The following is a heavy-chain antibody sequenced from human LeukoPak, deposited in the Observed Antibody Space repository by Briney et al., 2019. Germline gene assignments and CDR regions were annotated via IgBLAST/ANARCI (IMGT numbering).Heavy chain of an antibody. J-gene: IGHJ4*02. Sequence: PSETLSPTCSVSGGSINTYYWSWIRQPAGKGLEWIGRIYSSGSANYNPSLKSRVTMSVDTSKNQFSLKLNSVTAADTAVYYCARDTYDILTGGFEYWGQGTLVTVSS. CDR2: IYSSGSA. CDR3: ARDTYDILTGGFEY. V-gene: IGHV4-4*07. D-gene: IGHD3-9*01. CDR1: GGSINTYY.